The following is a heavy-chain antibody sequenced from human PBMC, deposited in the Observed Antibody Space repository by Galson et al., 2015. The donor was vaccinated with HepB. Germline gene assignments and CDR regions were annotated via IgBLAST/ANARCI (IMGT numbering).Heavy chain of an antibody. CDR1: GFTFSNYG. CDR3: TRVNGGWYEYYYYGMDV. D-gene: IGHD6-19*01. V-gene: IGHV3-33*01. CDR2: IWYDGSNK. Sequence: LRLSCAASGFTFSNYGMHWVRQAPGKGLEWVAVIWYDGSNKDYADFVKGRFTISRDNSKNTLYLQMNSLRVEDTAVYYCTRVNGGWYEYYYYGMDVWGQGTTVTVS. J-gene: IGHJ6*02.